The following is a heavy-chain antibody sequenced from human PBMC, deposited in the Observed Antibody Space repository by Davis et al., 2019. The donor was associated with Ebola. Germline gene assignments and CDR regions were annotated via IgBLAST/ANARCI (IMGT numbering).Heavy chain of an antibody. CDR3: ARKGGYDADY. CDR2: ISSSSSYI. Sequence: GASLNISCASSSITFSSYSMNWVRQAPGKGLEWVSSISSSSSYIYYADSVKGRFTISRDNAKNSLYLQMNSLRAEDTAVYYCARKGGYDADYWGQGTLVTVSS. CDR1: SITFSSYS. J-gene: IGHJ4*02. V-gene: IGHV3-21*01. D-gene: IGHD5-12*01.